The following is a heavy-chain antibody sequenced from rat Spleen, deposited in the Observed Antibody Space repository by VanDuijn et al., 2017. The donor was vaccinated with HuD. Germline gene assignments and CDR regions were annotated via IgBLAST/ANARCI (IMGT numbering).Heavy chain of an antibody. J-gene: IGHJ4*01. CDR3: AREYTTDYYYFRLVMDA. CDR1: GFNFNDYW. D-gene: IGHD1-6*01. V-gene: IGHV4-2*01. CDR2: INKDSRTK. Sequence: EVKLVESGGGLVQPGRSLKLSCAASGFNFNDYWMGWVRQAPGKGLEWIGEINKDSRTKKYSPSLKEKFTVSRDNAQKTLYLQMSKLGSEDTAIYYCAREYTTDYYYFRLVMDAWGQGASVTVSS.